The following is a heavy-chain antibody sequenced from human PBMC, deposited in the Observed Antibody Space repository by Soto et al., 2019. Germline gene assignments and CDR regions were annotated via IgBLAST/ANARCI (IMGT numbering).Heavy chain of an antibody. CDR3: ARHFVAVVIKGWGY. D-gene: IGHD3-22*01. CDR1: GGSINRSNYY. V-gene: IGHV4-39*01. Sequence: QLQLQESGPGLVKPSETLSLSCSVSGGSINRSNYYWDWIRQPPGKGLEWIGTIYYNGNAYYNPSLKRRVTMSVDTSKNQFSLKLISVTAADTAVYYCARHFVAVVIKGWGYWGQGTLVTVSS. CDR2: IYYNGNA. J-gene: IGHJ4*02.